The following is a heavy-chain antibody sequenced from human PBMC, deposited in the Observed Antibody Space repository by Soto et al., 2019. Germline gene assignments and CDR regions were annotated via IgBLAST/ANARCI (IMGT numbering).Heavy chain of an antibody. V-gene: IGHV3-33*01. Sequence: PGGSLRLSCAASGFTFSSYCMHWVRQAPGKGLEWVAVIWYDGSNKYYADSVKGRFTISRDNSKNTLYLQMNSLRAEDTAVYYCARDGAFGGDIVVVVAVEGMDAFDIWGKGTMVTVS. CDR1: GFTFSSYC. CDR2: IWYDGSNK. J-gene: IGHJ3*02. D-gene: IGHD2-15*01. CDR3: ARDGAFGGDIVVVVAVEGMDAFDI.